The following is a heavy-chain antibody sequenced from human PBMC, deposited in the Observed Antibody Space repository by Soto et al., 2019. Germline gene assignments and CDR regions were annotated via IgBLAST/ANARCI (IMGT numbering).Heavy chain of an antibody. V-gene: IGHV1-3*01. D-gene: IGHD2-8*02. Sequence: GASVKVSCKASGYTFTSYAMHWVRQAPGQRLVWMGWNNAGNGNTKYSQKFQGRLTITKDTSKNQVVLTLTNMDPVDTATYYCAHRPAYCPGPGCAYFHYWGLGTLLTVSS. J-gene: IGHJ4*02. CDR2: NNAGNGNT. CDR1: GYTFTSYA. CDR3: AHRPAYCPGPGCAYFHY.